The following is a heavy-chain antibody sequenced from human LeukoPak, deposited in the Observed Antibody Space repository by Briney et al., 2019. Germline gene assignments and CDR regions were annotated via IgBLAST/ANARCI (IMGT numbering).Heavy chain of an antibody. CDR1: GGSFSGYY. J-gene: IGHJ3*02. CDR2: ISSSSYI. V-gene: IGHV3-69-1*01. CDR3: ARDPPGWNPNDAFDI. D-gene: IGHD6-19*01. Sequence: ETLSLTCAVYGGSFSGYYWSWIRQAPGKGLEWVSSISSSSYIYYADSVKGRFTISRDNAKNSLYLQMNSLRAEDTAVYYCARDPPGWNPNDAFDIWGQGTMVTVSS.